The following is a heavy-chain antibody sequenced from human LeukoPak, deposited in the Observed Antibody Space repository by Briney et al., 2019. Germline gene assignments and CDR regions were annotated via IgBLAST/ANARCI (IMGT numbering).Heavy chain of an antibody. CDR2: MNPNSGNT. D-gene: IGHD3-10*01. CDR1: GYTFTSYD. V-gene: IGHV1-8*01. J-gene: IGHJ5*02. Sequence: ASVKVSCKASGYTFTSYDINWVRQATGQGLEWMGWMNPNSGNTGYAQKFQGRVTMTRDTSISTAYMELSRLRSDDTAVYYCARDPYYYGSGSYGVSFDPWGQGTLVTVSS. CDR3: ARDPYYYGSGSYGVSFDP.